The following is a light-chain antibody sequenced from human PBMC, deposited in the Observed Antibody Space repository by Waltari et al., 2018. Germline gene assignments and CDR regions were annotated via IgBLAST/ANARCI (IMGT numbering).Light chain of an antibody. Sequence: QSALTQPASVSGSPGQSITISCTGISSDVGGYNYVSWYQQHPGKAPKLMIYDVSKRPSGVSNRFSCSKSGNAASLTISRLQAEDEADYYCSSYTSSTTLFGGGTKLTVL. CDR1: SSDVGGYNY. V-gene: IGLV2-14*01. J-gene: IGLJ3*02. CDR2: DVS. CDR3: SSYTSSTTL.